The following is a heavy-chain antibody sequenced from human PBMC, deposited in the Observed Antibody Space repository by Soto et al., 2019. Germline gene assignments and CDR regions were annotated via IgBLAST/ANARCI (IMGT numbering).Heavy chain of an antibody. CDR2: INPSGGST. Sequence: QVQLVQSGAEVMKPGASVKVSCKASGYTFTSYYMHWVRQAPGQGLEWMGIINPSGGSTSYAQKFQGRVTMTRDTSTSTVYMELSSLRSEDTAVYYCASYSGSSRPHGAFDIWGQGTMVTVSS. CDR3: ASYSGSSRPHGAFDI. V-gene: IGHV1-46*01. J-gene: IGHJ3*02. CDR1: GYTFTSYY. D-gene: IGHD1-26*01.